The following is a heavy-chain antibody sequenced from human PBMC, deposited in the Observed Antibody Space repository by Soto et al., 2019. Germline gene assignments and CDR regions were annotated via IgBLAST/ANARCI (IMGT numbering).Heavy chain of an antibody. CDR2: ISGSGNST. D-gene: IGHD1-26*01. V-gene: IGHV3-23*01. CDR1: GITFSNYA. Sequence: EVQLLESGGGLVQPGGSLRLSCAASGITFSNYAFSWVRQAAGQGLEWVSGISGSGNSTYYADSVRGRFSFSRGKSKNRVYLQMNSLRVEDTAVYYCAKPAVGAKERFAYWGQGTLVTVSS. CDR3: AKPAVGAKERFAY. J-gene: IGHJ4*02.